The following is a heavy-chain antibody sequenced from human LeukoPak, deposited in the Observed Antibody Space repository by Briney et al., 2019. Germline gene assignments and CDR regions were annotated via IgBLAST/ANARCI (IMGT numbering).Heavy chain of an antibody. V-gene: IGHV5-51*01. CDR3: ARNLGRDFWSGYYYY. D-gene: IGHD3-3*01. CDR2: IYPGDSDT. Sequence: GASLEISCEGAGSIFTSYWIGWGRQLPGKGQEWMGIIYPGDSDTRCSPSFQGQLTISADKSISTAYLQWSSLKASDTAMYYCARNLGRDFWSGYYYYWGQGTLVTVSS. J-gene: IGHJ4*02. CDR1: GSIFTSYW.